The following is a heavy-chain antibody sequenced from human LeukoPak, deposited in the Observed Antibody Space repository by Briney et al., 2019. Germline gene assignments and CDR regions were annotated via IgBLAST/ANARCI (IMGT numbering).Heavy chain of an antibody. CDR3: ARILSSSWYEYFHH. D-gene: IGHD6-19*01. J-gene: IGHJ1*01. CDR2: IIPIFGTA. Sequence: SVKVSCKASGGTFSNYAISWVRQAPGQGLEWMGAIIPIFGTANYAQKFQGRVTITADESTSTAYMELSSLRSEDTAVYYCARILSSSWYEYFHHWGQGTLVTDSS. V-gene: IGHV1-69*13. CDR1: GGTFSNYA.